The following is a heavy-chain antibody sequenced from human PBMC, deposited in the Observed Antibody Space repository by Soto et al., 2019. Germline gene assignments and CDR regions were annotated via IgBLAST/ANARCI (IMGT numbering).Heavy chain of an antibody. Sequence: VQLQESGPGLVRPSQTLSLSCTVSGGSISSGGYYWTWIRQHPGKGLEWIGYIHYSGTTYYSPSLKSRVTISSDPSNKHFSLKLTSVTAADTAIYYCARDIGDGYYDSWGQGTLVTVSS. CDR3: ARDIGDGYYDS. V-gene: IGHV4-31*03. J-gene: IGHJ4*02. CDR1: GGSISSGGYY. CDR2: IHYSGTT.